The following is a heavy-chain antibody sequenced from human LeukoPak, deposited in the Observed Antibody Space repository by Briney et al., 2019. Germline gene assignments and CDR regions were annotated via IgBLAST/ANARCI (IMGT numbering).Heavy chain of an antibody. V-gene: IGHV4-34*01. CDR1: GGSFSGYY. Sequence: SETLSLTCAVYGGSFSGYYWSWIRQPPGKGLEWIGEINHSGSTNYNPSLKSRVTISVDTSKNQFSLKLSSVTAADTAVYYCARGCSFWSGYTANWLDPWGQGTLVTVSS. CDR2: INHSGST. CDR3: ARGCSFWSGYTANWLDP. D-gene: IGHD3-3*01. J-gene: IGHJ5*02.